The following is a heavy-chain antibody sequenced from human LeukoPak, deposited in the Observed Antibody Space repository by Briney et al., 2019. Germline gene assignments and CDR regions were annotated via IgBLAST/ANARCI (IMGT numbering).Heavy chain of an antibody. J-gene: IGHJ4*02. CDR2: ISSSGSTI. D-gene: IGHD3-10*01. Sequence: GGSLRLSCAASGFTFSSYEMNWVRQAPGKGLEWVSYISSSGSTIYYADSVKGRFTISRDNAKNSLYLQMNSLRAEDTAVYYCARSPRRYYFDYWGQGTLVTVSS. CDR3: ARSPRRYYFDY. CDR1: GFTFSSYE. V-gene: IGHV3-48*03.